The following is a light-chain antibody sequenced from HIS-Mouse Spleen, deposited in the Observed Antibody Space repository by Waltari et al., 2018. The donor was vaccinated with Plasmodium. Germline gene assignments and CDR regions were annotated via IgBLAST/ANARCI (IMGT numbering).Light chain of an antibody. CDR1: QSIGSS. Sequence: EIVLTQSPDFQSVTPKEKVTITCRASQSIGSSLNWYHQKPDQSPKLLIKYASESFSGVPSRFSGSGAGTDFALTINSLEAEDAATYYCHQSSSLPWTFGQGTKVEIK. V-gene: IGKV6-21*01. CDR3: HQSSSLPWT. J-gene: IGKJ1*01. CDR2: YAS.